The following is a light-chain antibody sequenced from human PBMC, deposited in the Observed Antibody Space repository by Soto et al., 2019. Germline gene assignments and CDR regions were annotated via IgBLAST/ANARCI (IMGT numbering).Light chain of an antibody. CDR2: EVT. V-gene: IGLV2-14*01. CDR1: SSDVGGYNY. J-gene: IGLJ2*01. Sequence: QSALTQPASVSGSPGQSITISCTGTSSDVGGYNYVSWYQQHPGEVPKLLIYEVTTRPSGVSNRFSGSKSGNTASLTISGLQAEDEADYYCSSYTSDITHVFGGGTKVTVL. CDR3: SSYTSDITHV.